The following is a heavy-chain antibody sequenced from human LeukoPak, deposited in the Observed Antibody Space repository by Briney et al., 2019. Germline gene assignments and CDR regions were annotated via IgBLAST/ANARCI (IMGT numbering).Heavy chain of an antibody. D-gene: IGHD6-19*01. CDR3: ARGPPGYSSGPATT. CDR2: IIPILGIA. J-gene: IGHJ5*02. V-gene: IGHV1-69*04. CDR1: GGTFSSYA. Sequence: ASVKVSCKASGGTFSSYAISWVRQAPGQGLEWMGRIIPILGIANYAQKFQGRVTITADKSTSTAYMELSSLRSDDTAVYYCARGPPGYSSGPATTWGQGTLVTVSS.